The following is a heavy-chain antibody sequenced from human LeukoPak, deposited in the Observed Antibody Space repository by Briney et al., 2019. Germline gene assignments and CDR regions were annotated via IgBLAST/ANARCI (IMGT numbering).Heavy chain of an antibody. J-gene: IGHJ5*02. CDR2: INHSGST. V-gene: IGHV4-34*01. D-gene: IGHD3-10*01. Sequence: SETLSLTCAVYGGSFSGYYGSWIRQPPGKGLEWIGEINHSGSTNYNPSLKSRVTISVDTSKNQFSLKLSSVTAADTAVYYCARDYGSGSKPWGQGTLVTVSS. CDR1: GGSFSGYY. CDR3: ARDYGSGSKP.